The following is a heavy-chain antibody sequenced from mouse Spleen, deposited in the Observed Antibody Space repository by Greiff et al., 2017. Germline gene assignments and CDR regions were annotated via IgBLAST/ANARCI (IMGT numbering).Heavy chain of an antibody. D-gene: IGHD2-10*01. J-gene: IGHJ2*01. CDR3: ARPGLLGYFDY. CDR1: GFTFSDYG. V-gene: IGHV5-17*01. CDR2: ISSGSSTI. Sequence: EVKLMESGGGLVKPGGSLKLSCAASGFTFSDYGMHWVRQAPEKGLEWVAYISSGSSTIYYADTVKGRFTISRDNAKNTLFLQMTSLRSEDTAMYYCARPGLLGYFDYWGQGTTLTVSS.